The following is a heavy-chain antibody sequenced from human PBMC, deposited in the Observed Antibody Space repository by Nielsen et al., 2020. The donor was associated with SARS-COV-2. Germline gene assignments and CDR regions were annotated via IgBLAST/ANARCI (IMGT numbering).Heavy chain of an antibody. CDR3: ATLPYYYGSGVDY. J-gene: IGHJ4*02. CDR1: GFTLRNYG. D-gene: IGHD3-10*01. CDR2: MSYDGDSK. V-gene: IGHV3-30*03. Sequence: GGSLRLSCEASGFTLRNYGVHWVRQAPGKGLEWLAVMSYDGDSKYYADSVRGRFSISRDISKNTLYLQMNSLRAEDTALYYCATLPYYYGSGVDYWGQGTLVTVSS.